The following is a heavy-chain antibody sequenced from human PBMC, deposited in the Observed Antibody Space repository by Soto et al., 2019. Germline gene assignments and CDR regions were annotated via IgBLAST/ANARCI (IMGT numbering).Heavy chain of an antibody. D-gene: IGHD2-15*01. CDR2: IYYTEST. J-gene: IGHJ4*02. V-gene: IGHV4-4*07. CDR3: ARDCSGGACYPASFDY. CDR1: AGSISTYH. Sequence: QVQLQESGPGLVKPSETLSLTCSVSAGSISTYHWSWIRQPAGKGLEWIGRIYYTESTDYNPSLKSRVTMSVDTSKNQFSLKVSSVTAADTAVYYCARDCSGGACYPASFDYWGQGTLVTVSS.